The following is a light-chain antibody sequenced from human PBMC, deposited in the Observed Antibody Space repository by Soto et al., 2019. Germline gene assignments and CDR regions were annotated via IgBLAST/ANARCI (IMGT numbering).Light chain of an antibody. V-gene: IGLV1-44*01. CDR3: GTRDSSRTGYV. Sequence: QSVLTQPPSVSGTPGQRVTISCSGSSSNIGSGTVNWYQQLPGTAPKLLIYNNNQWPSGVPDRFSGSKSGTSGSLAISGLQSGDEADYYCGTRDSSRTGYVFGTGTKVTVL. J-gene: IGLJ1*01. CDR2: NNN. CDR1: SSNIGSGT.